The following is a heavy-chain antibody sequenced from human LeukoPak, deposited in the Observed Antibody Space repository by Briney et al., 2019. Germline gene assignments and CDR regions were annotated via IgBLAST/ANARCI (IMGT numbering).Heavy chain of an antibody. J-gene: IGHJ4*02. Sequence: TPSLTCAISGDSVSSNSAAWSWIRQSPSRGLEWLGRTYYRSKWYNDYAVSLKSRITINPDTSKNQFSLQLNSVTPEDTAVYYCARDAGYEGYFDYWGQGTLSPSPQ. CDR3: ARDAGYEGYFDY. V-gene: IGHV6-1*01. D-gene: IGHD5-12*01. CDR2: TYYRSKWYN. CDR1: GDSVSSNSAA.